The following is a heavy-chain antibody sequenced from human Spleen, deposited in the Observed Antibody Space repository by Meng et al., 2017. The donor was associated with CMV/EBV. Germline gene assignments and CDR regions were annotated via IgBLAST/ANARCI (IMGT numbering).Heavy chain of an antibody. V-gene: IGHV1-8*01. Sequence: ASVKVSCKASGYTFTNYDINWVRQATGQGLEWMGWMNPNSDNTGYTQKFQGRVTMTTNTSTNTVYMELSSLTSEDTAVYYCARGPPTSGFDYWGRGTLVTVSS. J-gene: IGHJ4*02. CDR1: GYTFTNYD. CDR3: ARGPPTSGFDY. CDR2: MNPNSDNT. D-gene: IGHD2-15*01.